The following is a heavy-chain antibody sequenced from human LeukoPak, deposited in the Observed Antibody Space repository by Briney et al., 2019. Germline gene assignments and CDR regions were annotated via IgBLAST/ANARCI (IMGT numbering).Heavy chain of an antibody. CDR1: GFTFSSYG. CDR2: ISYDGSNK. D-gene: IGHD2-21*02. Sequence: GRSLRLSCAASGFTFSSYGMHWVRQAPGKGLEWVAVISYDGSNKYYADSVKGRFTISRDNSKNTLYLEMNSQRAEDTAVYYCARGLTQIPRLATGLGHWGQGTLVTVSS. V-gene: IGHV3-30*03. J-gene: IGHJ4*02. CDR3: ARGLTQIPRLATGLGH.